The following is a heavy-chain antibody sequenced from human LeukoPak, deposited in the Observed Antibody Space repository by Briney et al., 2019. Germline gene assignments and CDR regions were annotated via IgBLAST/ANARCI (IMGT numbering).Heavy chain of an antibody. J-gene: IGHJ6*03. CDR1: GGSISSYY. CDR3: ARGEYQLLSYYYYYMDV. D-gene: IGHD2-2*01. V-gene: IGHV4-59*01. Sequence: PSETLSLTCTVSGGSISSYYWSWIRQPPGRGLEWIGYIYYSGSTNYNPSLKSRVTISVDTSKNQFSLKLSSVTAADTAVYYCARGEYQLLSYYYYYMDVWGKGTTVTVSS. CDR2: IYYSGST.